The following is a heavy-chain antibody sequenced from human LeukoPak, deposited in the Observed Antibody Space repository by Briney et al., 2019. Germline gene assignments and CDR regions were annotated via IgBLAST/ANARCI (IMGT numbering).Heavy chain of an antibody. CDR3: ARGRERGSSSSFTDY. CDR1: GYTFTSYD. D-gene: IGHD6-6*01. Sequence: ASVKVSCKASGYTFTSYDINWVRQATGQGLEWMGWMNPNSANTGYAQKFQGRVTITRNTSISTTYMELNSLRFEDTAVYYCARGRERGSSSSFTDYWGQGTLVIVSS. J-gene: IGHJ4*02. CDR2: MNPNSANT. V-gene: IGHV1-8*03.